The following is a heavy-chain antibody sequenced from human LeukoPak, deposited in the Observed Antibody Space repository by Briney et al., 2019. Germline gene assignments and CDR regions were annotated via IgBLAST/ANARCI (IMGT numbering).Heavy chain of an antibody. CDR3: ARGNSSSWYPRVYYYYYYMDV. V-gene: IGHV4-38-2*02. D-gene: IGHD6-13*01. CDR1: GYSISSGYY. J-gene: IGHJ6*03. CDR2: IYHSGST. Sequence: PSETLSLTCTVSGYSISSGYYWGWIRQPPGKGLEWIGSIYHSGSTYYNPSLKSRVTISVDTSKNQFSLKLSSVTAADTAVYYCARGNSSSWYPRVYYYYYYMDVWGKGTTVTVSS.